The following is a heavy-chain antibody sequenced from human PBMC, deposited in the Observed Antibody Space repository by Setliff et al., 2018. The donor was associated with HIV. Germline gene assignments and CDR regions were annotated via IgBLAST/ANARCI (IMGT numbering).Heavy chain of an antibody. D-gene: IGHD1-26*01. J-gene: IGHJ4*02. CDR1: GFVLANYD. CDR2: ISSSGSTI. Sequence: GGSLRLSCAASGFVLANYDISWVRQAPGKGLEWLSYISSSGSTIYYADSVKGRFTVSRDNAKNSLYLQMNSLRAEDTAVYYCAKDRSGSYSFARDWGQGTLVTVSS. CDR3: AKDRSGSYSFARD. V-gene: IGHV3-11*04.